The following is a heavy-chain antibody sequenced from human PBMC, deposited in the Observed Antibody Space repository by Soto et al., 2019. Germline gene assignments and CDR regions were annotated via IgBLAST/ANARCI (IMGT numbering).Heavy chain of an antibody. J-gene: IGHJ5*02. CDR3: AGDLVQYQLLFWFDP. Sequence: GASVKVSCKASGYTFTSYDINWVRQATGQGLEWMGWMNPNSGNTGYAQKFQGRVTMTRNTSISTAYMELSSLRSEDTAVYYCAGDLVQYQLLFWFDPWGQGTLVTVSS. V-gene: IGHV1-8*01. D-gene: IGHD2-2*01. CDR1: GYTFTSYD. CDR2: MNPNSGNT.